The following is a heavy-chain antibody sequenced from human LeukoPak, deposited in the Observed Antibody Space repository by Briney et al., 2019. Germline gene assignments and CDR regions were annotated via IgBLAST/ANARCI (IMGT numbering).Heavy chain of an antibody. CDR2: INHSGST. CDR3: ARGARPGFDP. CDR1: GGSFSGYY. J-gene: IGHJ5*02. D-gene: IGHD6-6*01. V-gene: IGHV4-34*01. Sequence: SETLSLTCAVYGGSFSGYYWSWIRQPPGKGLEWIGEINHSGSTNYNPSLKSRVTISVDTSKNQFSLKLSSVTAADTAVYFCARGARPGFDPWGQGTLVTVSS.